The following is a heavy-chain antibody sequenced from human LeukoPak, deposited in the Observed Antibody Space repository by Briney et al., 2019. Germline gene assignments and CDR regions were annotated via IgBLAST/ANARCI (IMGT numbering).Heavy chain of an antibody. Sequence: SETLSLTCTVSNGSISSGGYFWSWIRQPPGKGLEWIGYIYYSGSTYYNPSLKSRVTISVDTSKNQFSLKLSSVTAADTAVYYCARDYGDYVRRFDPWGQGTLVTVSS. CDR3: ARDYGDYVRRFDP. CDR1: NGSISSGGYF. V-gene: IGHV4-30-4*01. CDR2: IYYSGST. D-gene: IGHD3-16*01. J-gene: IGHJ5*02.